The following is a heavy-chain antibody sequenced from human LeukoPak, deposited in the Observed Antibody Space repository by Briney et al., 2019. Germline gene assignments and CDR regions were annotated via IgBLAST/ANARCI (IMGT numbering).Heavy chain of an antibody. Sequence: SQTLSLTCTVSGGSISSGSYYWSWIRQPAGKGLEWIGSIYTSGSTNYNPSLKSPVTMSVDTSKNQFSLKLSSVTAADTAVYYCARDRGYYDSSGYYAFDIWGQGTMVTVSS. D-gene: IGHD3-22*01. CDR3: ARDRGYYDSSGYYAFDI. CDR1: GGSISSGSYY. V-gene: IGHV4-61*02. J-gene: IGHJ3*02. CDR2: IYTSGST.